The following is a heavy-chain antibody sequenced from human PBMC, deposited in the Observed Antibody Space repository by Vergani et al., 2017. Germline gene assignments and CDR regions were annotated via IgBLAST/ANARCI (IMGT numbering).Heavy chain of an antibody. D-gene: IGHD3-22*01. CDR3: VRDLYSRGPFDV. V-gene: IGHV4-30-2*03. CDR2: VFHLGTV. CDR1: GGSISSGAFS. J-gene: IGHJ4*01. Sequence: QLQLQESGSGLVKPSQTLSLNCAASGGSISSGAFSWGWVRQSPGTGLEWIASVFHLGTVYYNPSLRSRVRISIDAYNVLSLRLQSVTAADTAVYFCVRDLYSRGPFDVWGQGSLVTVSS.